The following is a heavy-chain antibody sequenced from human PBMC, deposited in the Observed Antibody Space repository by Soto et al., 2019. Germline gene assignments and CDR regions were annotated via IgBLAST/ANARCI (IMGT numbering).Heavy chain of an antibody. V-gene: IGHV4-34*01. CDR1: GGSFTDYN. D-gene: IGHD6-25*01. CDR2: IHHSGNT. J-gene: IGHJ4*02. Sequence: QVQLQQWGAGLLKPSETLSLTCGVFGGSFTDYNWNCIRQSPGEGPEWIGEIHHSGNTNHNPSLKSRVTMSVDTSKSQFSLKLSSVTAADTAVYYCASNTGFKSDYWGQGILVTVSS. CDR3: ASNTGFKSDY.